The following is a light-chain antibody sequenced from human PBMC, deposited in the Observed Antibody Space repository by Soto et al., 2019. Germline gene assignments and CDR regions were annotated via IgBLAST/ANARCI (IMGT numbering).Light chain of an antibody. CDR2: ATS. Sequence: EIVLTQSPGTVSLSPGESATLSCRASQSISGSDLAWYQHRPGQSPRLLIYATSSRATGIPDRFTGGGAGTGFTLTISRLEPEDSAVYYCQQYGSSPTFGGGTKVEIK. CDR3: QQYGSSPT. CDR1: QSISGSD. V-gene: IGKV3-20*01. J-gene: IGKJ4*01.